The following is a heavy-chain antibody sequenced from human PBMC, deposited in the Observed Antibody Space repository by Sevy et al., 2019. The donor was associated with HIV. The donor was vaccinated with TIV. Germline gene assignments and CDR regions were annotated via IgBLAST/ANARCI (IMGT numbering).Heavy chain of an antibody. D-gene: IGHD3-10*01. CDR3: SRGGGYYISGSL. Sequence: SETLSLTCTVSGGSISNSYWSWIRQPPGKGLEWLGYIYYSGSTNYNPSLKSRVTMSIDTSKNQFSLNLSSVTAADTAVYYCSRGGGYYISGSLWGQGTLVTVSS. J-gene: IGHJ4*02. V-gene: IGHV4-59*01. CDR2: IYYSGST. CDR1: GGSISNSY.